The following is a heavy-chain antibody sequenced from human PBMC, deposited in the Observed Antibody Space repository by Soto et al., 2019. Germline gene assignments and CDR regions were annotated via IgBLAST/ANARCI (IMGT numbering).Heavy chain of an antibody. V-gene: IGHV1-69*01. CDR2: IIPIFGTA. D-gene: IGHD3-16*02. Sequence: QVPLVQSGAEVKKPGSSVKVSCKASGGTFSSYAISWVRQAPGQGLEWMGGIIPIFGTANYAQKFQGRVTITADESTSTAYMELSSLRSEDTAVYYCARGVIMITFGGVIVTRYFDYWGQGTLVTVSS. CDR1: GGTFSSYA. CDR3: ARGVIMITFGGVIVTRYFDY. J-gene: IGHJ4*02.